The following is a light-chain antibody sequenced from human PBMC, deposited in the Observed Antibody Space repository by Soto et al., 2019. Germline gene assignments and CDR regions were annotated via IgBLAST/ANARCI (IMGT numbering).Light chain of an antibody. J-gene: IGLJ1*01. Sequence: QSALTQPASVSGSPGQSIAVSCTGTSSDVGSYNRVSWYQQPPGTAPKLIIYDVNNRPLGVPDRFFGSKSGNTASLTISGLQAEDEADCYCCSYTTRTTYVFGTGTKVTVL. CDR2: DVN. CDR1: SSDVGSYNR. CDR3: CSYTTRTTYV. V-gene: IGLV2-18*02.